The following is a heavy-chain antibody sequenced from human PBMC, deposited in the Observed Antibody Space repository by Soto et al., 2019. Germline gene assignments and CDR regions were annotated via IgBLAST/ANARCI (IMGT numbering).Heavy chain of an antibody. D-gene: IGHD6-6*01. CDR1: GFTFDDFA. J-gene: IGHJ4*02. V-gene: IGHV3-23*04. Sequence: EVQLVESGGGLVQPGRSLRLSCAASGFTFDDFAMHWVRQAPGKGLEWVSGISGSGGSTYYADSVKGRFTISRDNSKNTLYLQMNSLRAEDTAVYYCANFMDWAHPSSSVVDYWGQGTLVTVSS. CDR2: ISGSGGST. CDR3: ANFMDWAHPSSSVVDY.